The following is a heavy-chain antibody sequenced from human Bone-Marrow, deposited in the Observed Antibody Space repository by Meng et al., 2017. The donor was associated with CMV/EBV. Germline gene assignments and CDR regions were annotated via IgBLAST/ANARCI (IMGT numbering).Heavy chain of an antibody. D-gene: IGHD3-22*01. CDR2: IAYDGSNK. J-gene: IGHJ4*02. CDR1: GFTFSSYA. V-gene: IGHV3-30-3*01. CDR3: ASAGYYDSSGSQKVSALFDY. Sequence: GGSLRLSCAASGFTFSSYAMHWVRQAPGKGLEWVAVIAYDGSNKYYADSLKGRFTISRDNSKNTLYLQMNSLRAEDSAVDYGASAGYYDSSGSQKVSALFDYWGQGTLVTVSS.